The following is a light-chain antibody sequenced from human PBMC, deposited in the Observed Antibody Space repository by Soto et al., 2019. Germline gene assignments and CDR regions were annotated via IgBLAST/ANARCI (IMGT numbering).Light chain of an antibody. CDR3: SSYTGDSVL. V-gene: IGLV2-18*02. Sequence: QSALTQPPSVSGSPGQSVTISCTGTYARVTWYQQAPGTAPKLIIYEVSNRPSGVPDRFSGSKSGNTASLTISGLQAEDEADYYCSSYTGDSVLFGGGTKLTV. CDR1: YAR. CDR2: EVS. J-gene: IGLJ3*02.